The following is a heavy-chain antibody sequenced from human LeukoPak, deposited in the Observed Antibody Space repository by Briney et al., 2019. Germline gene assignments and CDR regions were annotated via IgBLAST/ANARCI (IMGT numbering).Heavy chain of an antibody. CDR1: GFTFSTYA. CDR3: ARGSYYDFWSGYYFGGSLGWFDP. Sequence: GGSLRLSCAASGFTFSTYAVNWVRQAPGKGLEWVSTISGSGDSTYYADSVKGRFTISRDNSKDTLYLQMSSVRVDDTAVYYCARGSYYDFWSGYYFGGSLGWFDPWGQGTLVTVSS. V-gene: IGHV3-23*01. J-gene: IGHJ5*02. D-gene: IGHD3-3*01. CDR2: ISGSGDST.